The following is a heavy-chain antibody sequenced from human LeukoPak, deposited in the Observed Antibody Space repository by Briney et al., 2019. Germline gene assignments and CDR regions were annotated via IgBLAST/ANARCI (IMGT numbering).Heavy chain of an antibody. J-gene: IGHJ4*02. CDR3: ARGVGCSSTSCYQGPISY. CDR1: GGTFSSYA. V-gene: IGHV1-69*01. CDR2: IIPIFGTA. Sequence: GASVKVSCKASGGTFSSYAISWVRQAPGQGLEWMGGIIPIFGTANYAQKFQGRVTITADESTSTAYMELSSLRSEDTAVYYCARGVGCSSTSCYQGPISYWGQGTLVTVSS. D-gene: IGHD2-2*01.